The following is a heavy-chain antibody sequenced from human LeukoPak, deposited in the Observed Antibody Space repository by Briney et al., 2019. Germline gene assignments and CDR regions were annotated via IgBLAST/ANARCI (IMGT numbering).Heavy chain of an antibody. CDR1: GYSFTSYW. V-gene: IGHV5-51*01. CDR2: IYPGDSDT. CDR3: ARLTPHLEWFYYFDY. J-gene: IGHJ4*02. D-gene: IGHD3-3*01. Sequence: GESLKISCKGSGYSFTSYWIGWVRQMPGKGLEWMGIIYPGDSDTRYSPSFQGQVTISADKSIGTAYLQWSSLKASDTAMYYCARLTPHLEWFYYFDYWGQGTLVTVSS.